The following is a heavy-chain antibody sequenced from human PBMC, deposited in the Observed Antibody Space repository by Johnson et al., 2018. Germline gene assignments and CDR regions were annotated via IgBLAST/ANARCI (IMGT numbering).Heavy chain of an antibody. CDR2: IGNCGGST. D-gene: IGHD3-9*01. J-gene: IGHJ6*02. V-gene: IGHV3-23*04. Sequence: VQLVESGGGLVQPGGSLRLACAASGFTFRTYAMRWVSQAPGKGLEWVSSIGNCGGSTNFADSVKGRFTISRDNAKNTLYLQMNSLGAEGTAVYYCTSEMYYDILDYYYFAMDVWGQGTTVTVSS. CDR1: GFTFRTYA. CDR3: TSEMYYDILDYYYFAMDV.